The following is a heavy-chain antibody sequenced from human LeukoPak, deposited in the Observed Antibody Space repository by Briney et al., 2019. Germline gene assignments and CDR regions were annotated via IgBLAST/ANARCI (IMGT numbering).Heavy chain of an antibody. J-gene: IGHJ4*02. CDR3: ARSSITMVRGVIPLPYFDY. CDR2: ISYDGSNK. CDR1: GFTFSSYA. D-gene: IGHD3-10*01. V-gene: IGHV3-30-3*01. Sequence: PGGSLRLSCAASGFTFSSYAMHWVRQAPGKGLEWVAVISYDGSNKYYADSVKGRFTISRDNSKNTLYLQMNSLRAEDTAVYYCARSSITMVRGVIPLPYFDYWGQGTLVTVSS.